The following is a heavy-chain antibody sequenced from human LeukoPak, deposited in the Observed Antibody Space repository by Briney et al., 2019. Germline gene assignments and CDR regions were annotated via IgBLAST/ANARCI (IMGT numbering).Heavy chain of an antibody. Sequence: ASVKVSCKASGYTFISYDLNWVRQAPGQGLEWMGWMNPNSGNTGYAQKFQGRVTITRNTSISTAYMDLSSLRSEDTAVYYCARGYSSSWYGYYMDVWGKGTTVTVSS. CDR1: GYTFISYD. CDR2: MNPNSGNT. J-gene: IGHJ6*03. V-gene: IGHV1-8*01. D-gene: IGHD6-13*01. CDR3: ARGYSSSWYGYYMDV.